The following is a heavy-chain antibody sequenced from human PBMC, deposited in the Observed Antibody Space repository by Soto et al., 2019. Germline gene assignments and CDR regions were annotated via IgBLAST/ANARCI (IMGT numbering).Heavy chain of an antibody. Sequence: ASVNVSCKASGYTFTSYDSNWVRQATGQGLEWMGWMNPNSGNTGYAQKFQGRVTITADESTSTAYMELSSLRSEDTAVYYCARDKRDYYYDSSGYYYPAYWGQGTLVTVSS. CDR3: ARDKRDYYYDSSGYYYPAY. CDR1: GYTFTSYD. J-gene: IGHJ4*02. V-gene: IGHV1-8*01. D-gene: IGHD3-22*01. CDR2: MNPNSGNT.